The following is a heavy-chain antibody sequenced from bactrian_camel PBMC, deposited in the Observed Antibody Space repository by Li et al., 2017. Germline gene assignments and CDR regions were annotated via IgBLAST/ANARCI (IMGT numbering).Heavy chain of an antibody. D-gene: IGHD2*01. V-gene: IGHV3S54*01. CDR3: VSDPPYEATCRHFLDPDFAW. CDR2: IDARGSTT. J-gene: IGHJ6*01. CDR1: GNIDDSIV. Sequence: HVQLVESGGGSVQAGGSLTLSCAASGNIDDSIVMAWFRQSPGKKREGVATIDARGSTTYYPPRLEGRFTISRDNAKNILYLQMNSLKTDDTAMYYCVSDPPYEATCRHFLDPDFAWWGQRTQVTVS.